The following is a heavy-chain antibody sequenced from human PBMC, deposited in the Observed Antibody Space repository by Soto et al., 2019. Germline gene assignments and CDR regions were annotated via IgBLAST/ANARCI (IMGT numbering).Heavy chain of an antibody. CDR3: AKYCSSISCYGGGNY. D-gene: IGHD2-2*01. CDR2: ISSTSSPI. CDR1: GFTFRSYS. Sequence: PGGSLRLSCAASGFTFRSYSMNWVRQAPGKGLEWVSYISSTSSPIYYADSVKGRFTISRDNAKNSLYLQMNSLRAEDTAVYYCAKYCSSISCYGGGNYWGQGTLVTVSS. J-gene: IGHJ4*02. V-gene: IGHV3-48*01.